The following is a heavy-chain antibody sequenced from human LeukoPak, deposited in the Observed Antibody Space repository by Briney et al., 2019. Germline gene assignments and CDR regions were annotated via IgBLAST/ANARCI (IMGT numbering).Heavy chain of an antibody. CDR1: GYSISSGYY. CDR3: ARRRGIEQWLKRIQDREYYFDY. J-gene: IGHJ4*02. Sequence: PSETLSLTCTVSGYSISSGYYWGWIRQPPGKGLEWIGRIYTSGSTYYNPSLKSRVTISVDTSKNQFSLKLSSVTAADTAVYYCARRRGIEQWLKRIQDREYYFDYWGQGTLVTVSS. CDR2: IYTSGST. D-gene: IGHD6-19*01. V-gene: IGHV4-38-2*02.